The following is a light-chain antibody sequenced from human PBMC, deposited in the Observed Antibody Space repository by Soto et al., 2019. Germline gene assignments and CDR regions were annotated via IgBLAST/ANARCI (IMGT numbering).Light chain of an antibody. CDR1: QSVSSN. Sequence: EIVMTQSPATLSVSPGERATLSCRASQSVSSNLAWYQQIPGQAPRLLIYGASTRATGIPARFSGSGSGTDFTLTISSLQSEDFAVYYCQQYTNWPPRGTFGQGTQVEIK. J-gene: IGKJ1*01. CDR2: GAS. CDR3: QQYTNWPPRGT. V-gene: IGKV3-15*01.